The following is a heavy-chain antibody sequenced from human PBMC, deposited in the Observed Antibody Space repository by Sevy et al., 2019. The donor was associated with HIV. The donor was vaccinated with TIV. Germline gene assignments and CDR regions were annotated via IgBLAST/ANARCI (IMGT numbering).Heavy chain of an antibody. CDR1: GYTFSRSV. Sequence: ASVKVSCMASGYTFSRSVITWVRQAPGQGLEWMGWISTYNGKTNYAQKFQDRVTMTTDTSTNTAYVELRGLRSDDTAIYFCARGRGIGVDGGGYYSDYWGQGSLVTVSS. CDR2: ISTYNGKT. CDR3: ARGRGIGVDGGGYYSDY. V-gene: IGHV1-18*04. D-gene: IGHD6-19*01. J-gene: IGHJ4*02.